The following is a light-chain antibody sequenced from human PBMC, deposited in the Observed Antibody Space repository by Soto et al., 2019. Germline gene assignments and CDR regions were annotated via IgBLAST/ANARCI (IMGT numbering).Light chain of an antibody. V-gene: IGKV1-5*01. CDR1: QSVSSQ. CDR2: DAS. CDR3: QQYNSFSLT. J-gene: IGKJ4*01. Sequence: DIQMTQSPSTLSASVGDRVTITCRASQSVSSQLAWYQQKPGKAPKLLIYDASSLNIGVPSRFSGSGSETDFTLTISSLQPEDFAIYYCQQYNSFSLTFGGGTKVDIK.